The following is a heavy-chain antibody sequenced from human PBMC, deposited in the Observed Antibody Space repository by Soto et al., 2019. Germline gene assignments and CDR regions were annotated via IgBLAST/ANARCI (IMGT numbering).Heavy chain of an antibody. Sequence: GGSLRLSCAASGFTFSSYAMSWVRQAPGKGLEWVSAISGSGGSTYYADSVKGRFTISRDNSKNTLYLQMNSLRAEDTAVYYCAKDRLRRYYYDSSGSRFDAFDIWGQGTMVTVS. V-gene: IGHV3-23*01. CDR2: ISGSGGST. D-gene: IGHD3-22*01. CDR3: AKDRLRRYYYDSSGSRFDAFDI. J-gene: IGHJ3*02. CDR1: GFTFSSYA.